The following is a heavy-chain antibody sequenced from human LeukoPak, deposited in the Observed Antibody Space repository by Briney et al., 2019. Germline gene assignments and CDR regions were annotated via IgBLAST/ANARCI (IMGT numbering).Heavy chain of an antibody. CDR2: ISGSGSTT. D-gene: IGHD1-1*01. CDR3: AADTPGWNPMGFDY. J-gene: IGHJ4*02. Sequence: GGSLRLSCAASGFTFSSYAMTWVRQAPGKGLGWVSAISGSGSTTYYADSVKGRFTISRDNSKNTLCLQMSSLRAEDTAVYYCAADTPGWNPMGFDYWGQGTLVTVSS. V-gene: IGHV3-23*01. CDR1: GFTFSSYA.